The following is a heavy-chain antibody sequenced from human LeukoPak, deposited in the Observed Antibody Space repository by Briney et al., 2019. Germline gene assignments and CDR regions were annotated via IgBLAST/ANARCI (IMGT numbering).Heavy chain of an antibody. D-gene: IGHD6-13*01. CDR1: GFTFSSYG. V-gene: IGHV3-30*03. CDR3: ARESGIAAALDL. Sequence: PGGSLRLSCAASGFTFSSYGMHWVRQAPGKGLEWVAVISYDGSNKYYADSVKGRFTISRDNAKNTLYLQMNSLRAEDTAVYYCARESGIAAALDLWGQGTLVTVSS. CDR2: ISYDGSNK. J-gene: IGHJ5*02.